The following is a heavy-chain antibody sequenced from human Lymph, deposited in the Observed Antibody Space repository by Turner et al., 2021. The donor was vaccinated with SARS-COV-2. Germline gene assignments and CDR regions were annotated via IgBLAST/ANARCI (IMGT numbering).Heavy chain of an antibody. V-gene: IGHV1-8*02. CDR1: GYTFNSYD. J-gene: IGHJ6*02. CDR3: ARGRYSGGGMDV. CDR2: TNPNSGNT. D-gene: IGHD1-26*01. Sequence: QVQLLQSGAEVTKPGASVKVSCNAPGYTFNSYDINWVRQATGQGVEWMRRTNPNSGNTGYAQKVQGRVTMTRNSSISTAEMELSSRRSEDTTVYYCARGRYSGGGMDVWGQGTTVTVSS.